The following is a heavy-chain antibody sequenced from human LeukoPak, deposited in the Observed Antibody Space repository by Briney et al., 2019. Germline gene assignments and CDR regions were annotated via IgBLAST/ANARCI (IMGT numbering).Heavy chain of an antibody. CDR3: AKALTSGWYLDAFNI. V-gene: IGHV3-48*01. D-gene: IGHD6-19*01. J-gene: IGHJ3*02. Sequence: PGGSLRLSCAAAGFTFTNYGMDWVRQAPGKGLEWVSYISSGSSDIHYADSVKGRFAISRDNSKNTLFLEMNSLRAEDTAVYYCAKALTSGWYLDAFNIWGQGTMVTVSS. CDR1: GFTFTNYG. CDR2: ISSGSSDI.